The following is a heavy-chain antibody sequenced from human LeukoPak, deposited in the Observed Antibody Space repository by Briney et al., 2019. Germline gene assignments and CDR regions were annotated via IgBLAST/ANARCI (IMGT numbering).Heavy chain of an antibody. J-gene: IGHJ4*02. V-gene: IGHV4-59*08. D-gene: IGHD6-19*01. CDR1: GGSFSGYY. CDR2: ISYSGNT. CDR3: ARHGSGWYRQAVDY. Sequence: SETLSLTCAVYGGSFSGYYWSWIRQPPGKGLEWIGYISYSGNTNYNPSLKSRVIISLDTSKNQFSLKLSSVTATDTAMYYCARHGSGWYRQAVDYWGQGTLVTVSS.